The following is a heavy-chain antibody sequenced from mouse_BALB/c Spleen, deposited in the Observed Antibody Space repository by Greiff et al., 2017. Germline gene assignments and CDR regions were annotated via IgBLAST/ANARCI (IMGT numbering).Heavy chain of an antibody. J-gene: IGHJ1*01. CDR1: GFTFSSYG. D-gene: IGHD2-1*01. CDR2: ISSGGSYT. Sequence: EVQLVESGGDLVKPGGSLKLSCAASGFTFSSYGMSWVRQTPDKRLEWVATISSGGSYTYYPDSVKGRFTISRDNAKNTLYLQMSSLTSEDTAVYYCARHESASTPDVWGAGTTVTVSS. CDR3: ARHESASTPDV. V-gene: IGHV5-6*01.